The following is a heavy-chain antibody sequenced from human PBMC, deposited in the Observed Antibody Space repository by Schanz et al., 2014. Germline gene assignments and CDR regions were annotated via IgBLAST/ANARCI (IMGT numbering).Heavy chain of an antibody. CDR3: ARDGNQPLDA. J-gene: IGHJ5*02. Sequence: QVQLVQSGTEVKKPGASVKVSCKASGYTFTSYGVSWVRQAPGQELEWMGWISTYTGNTNYAQRLQGRVTMTTDTSTSTAYMELRNLRSADTAVYYCARDGNQPLDAWGQGTLVTVSS. D-gene: IGHD2-2*01. CDR2: ISTYTGNT. CDR1: GYTFTSYG. V-gene: IGHV1-18*04.